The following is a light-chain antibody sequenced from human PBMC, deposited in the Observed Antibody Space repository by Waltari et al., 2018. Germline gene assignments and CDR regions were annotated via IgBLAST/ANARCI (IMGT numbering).Light chain of an antibody. V-gene: IGLV2-14*01. CDR1: SNYVCGYGF. J-gene: IGLJ1*01. CDR3: SSHTSTVPHV. CDR2: EFS. Sequence: QSALTQPASVSGSSGQSVSILFPSTSNYVCGYGFVSWFQHYPGIAPKLIIYEFSYLPSGISTRFSGSKSGNTASLTISGLQADDEADYYCSSHTSTVPHVFGTGTRVTV.